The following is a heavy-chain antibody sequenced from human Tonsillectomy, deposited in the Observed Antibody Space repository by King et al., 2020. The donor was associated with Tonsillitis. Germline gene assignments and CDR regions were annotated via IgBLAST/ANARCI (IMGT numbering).Heavy chain of an antibody. J-gene: IGHJ1*01. CDR1: GGSFSGYY. CDR2: INHSGST. V-gene: IGHV4-34*01. Sequence: VQLQQRGAGLLKPSETLSLTCAVYGGSFSGYYWSWIRQPPGKGLEWIGEINHSGSTNYNPSLKSRVTVSVDTSKNQFSLKLSSVTAADTAVYYCARGPPSIWLVVWGQGTLVTVSS. D-gene: IGHD5-18*01. CDR3: ARGPPSIWLVV.